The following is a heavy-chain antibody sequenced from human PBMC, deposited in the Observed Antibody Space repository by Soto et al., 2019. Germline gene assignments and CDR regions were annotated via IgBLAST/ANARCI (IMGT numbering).Heavy chain of an antibody. Sequence: PSETLSLTCTVSGGSISSNYWTWIRQPPGKGLEWIGYVYNSGSTNYNPSLKSRVTISEDTSKSQFSLKVSSVTAADTAVYYCARVATYCSGGSCLPAYFDYWGQGTLVTVSS. CDR3: ARVATYCSGGSCLPAYFDY. V-gene: IGHV4-59*08. CDR2: VYNSGST. D-gene: IGHD2-15*01. CDR1: GGSISSNY. J-gene: IGHJ4*02.